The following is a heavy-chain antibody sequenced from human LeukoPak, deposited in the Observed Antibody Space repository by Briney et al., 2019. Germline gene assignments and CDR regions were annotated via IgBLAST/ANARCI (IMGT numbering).Heavy chain of an antibody. CDR1: GFTFNTSW. V-gene: IGHV3-74*01. CDR3: SRGGSPFY. J-gene: IGHJ4*02. CDR2: IKTDGSST. D-gene: IGHD3-10*01. Sequence: GSLRLSRAASGFTFNTSWLDWVRQAPGKGLGWVSRIKTDGSSTSYADSVKGRVTISRDNANNTLYLQMNSLRAEDTAVYYGSRGGSPFYWGQEPLVTVSS.